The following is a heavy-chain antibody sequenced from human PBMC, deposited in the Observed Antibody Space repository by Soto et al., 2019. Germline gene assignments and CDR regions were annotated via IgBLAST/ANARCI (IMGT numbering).Heavy chain of an antibody. Sequence: EVQLLESGGGLVQPGGSLRLSCAASGFTFSSYAMSWVRQAPGKGLEWVSTISGTGSSSYYADSVKGRFTISSDTSKNTLYLQMNSLRAEDTAVYYCAKDRAAYYFDSSGYSDYFDCWGQGTLVTVSS. V-gene: IGHV3-23*01. J-gene: IGHJ4*02. CDR2: ISGTGSSS. D-gene: IGHD3-22*01. CDR1: GFTFSSYA. CDR3: AKDRAAYYFDSSGYSDYFDC.